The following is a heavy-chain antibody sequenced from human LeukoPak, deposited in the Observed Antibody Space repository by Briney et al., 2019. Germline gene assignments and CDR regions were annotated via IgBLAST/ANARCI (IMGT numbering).Heavy chain of an antibody. CDR3: ARVRCSSTSCYTGRWFDP. V-gene: IGHV1-2*02. D-gene: IGHD2-2*02. CDR2: INPNSGGT. Sequence: GASVKVSRKASGYTFTGYYMHWVRQAPGQGLEWMGWINPNSGGTNYAQKFQGRVTMTRDTSISTAYMELSRLRSDDTAVYYCARVRCSSTSCYTGRWFDPWGQGTLVTVSS. CDR1: GYTFTGYY. J-gene: IGHJ5*02.